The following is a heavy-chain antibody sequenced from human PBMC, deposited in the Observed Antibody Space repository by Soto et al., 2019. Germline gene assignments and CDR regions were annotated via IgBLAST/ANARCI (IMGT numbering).Heavy chain of an antibody. J-gene: IGHJ6*04. V-gene: IGHV1-69*04. Sequence: ASVKVSCKASGGTFSSYTISWVRQAPGQGLEWMGRIIPILGIANYAQKFPGRVTITADKSTSTAYMELSSLRSEDTAVYYCARDYDYSNHNGMDVWGKGTTVTVSS. CDR3: ARDYDYSNHNGMDV. D-gene: IGHD4-4*01. CDR2: IIPILGIA. CDR1: GGTFSSYT.